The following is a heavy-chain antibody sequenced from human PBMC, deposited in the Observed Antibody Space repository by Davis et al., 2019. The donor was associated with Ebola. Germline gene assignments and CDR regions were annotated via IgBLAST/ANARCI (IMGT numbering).Heavy chain of an antibody. Sequence: AASVKVSCKTSGGPFSSYATSWVRQAPGQGLEWMGEIIPSFGIINYAQKFQGRVTMTEDTSTDTAYMELSSLRSEDTAVFYCVTGSRREIEYLYQWGQGTLVTVSS. CDR2: IIPSFGII. CDR3: VTGSRREIEYLYQ. J-gene: IGHJ1*01. V-gene: IGHV1-69*10. CDR1: GGPFSSYA. D-gene: IGHD1-26*01.